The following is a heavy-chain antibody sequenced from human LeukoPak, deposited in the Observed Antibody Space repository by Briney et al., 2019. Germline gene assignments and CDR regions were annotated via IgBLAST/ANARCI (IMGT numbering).Heavy chain of an antibody. CDR2: INHSGST. CDR1: GGSFSGYY. Sequence: NPSETLSLTCAVYGGSFSGYYWSWIRQPPGKGLEWIGEINHSGSTNYNPSLKSRVTISVDTSKNQFSLKLSSVTAADTAVYYCARASSSSRLVYYYYYMDVWGKGTTVTVSS. J-gene: IGHJ6*03. CDR3: ARASSSSRLVYYYYYMDV. V-gene: IGHV4-34*01. D-gene: IGHD6-6*01.